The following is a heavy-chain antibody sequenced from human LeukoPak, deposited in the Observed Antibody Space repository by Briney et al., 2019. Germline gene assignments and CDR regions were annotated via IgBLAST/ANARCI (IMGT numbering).Heavy chain of an antibody. Sequence: PSETLSLTCTVSGGSLSSYYWSWIRQPPGKGLEWTGYIYYSGSTNYNPSLKSRVTISVDTSKNQFSLKLSSVTAADTAVYYCARDGAAAGWFGPWGQGTLVTVSS. CDR3: ARDGAAAGWFGP. CDR2: IYYSGST. D-gene: IGHD6-13*01. CDR1: GGSLSSYY. V-gene: IGHV4-59*01. J-gene: IGHJ5*02.